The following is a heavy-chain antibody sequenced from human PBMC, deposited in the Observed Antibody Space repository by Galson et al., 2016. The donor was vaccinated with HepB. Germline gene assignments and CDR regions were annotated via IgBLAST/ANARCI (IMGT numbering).Heavy chain of an antibody. J-gene: IGHJ4*02. CDR2: IYPGDHT. Sequence: SLRLSCATSGFTVTNYHLTWVRQAPGKGLEWVSVIYPGDHTYYADSVKGRFTVFRDNSKNTLYLQMNCLSADDSALYYCARAPHSGSKVKALDFWGQGTLVTVSS. V-gene: IGHV3-53*01. D-gene: IGHD5-12*01. CDR3: ARAPHSGSKVKALDF. CDR1: GFTVTNYH.